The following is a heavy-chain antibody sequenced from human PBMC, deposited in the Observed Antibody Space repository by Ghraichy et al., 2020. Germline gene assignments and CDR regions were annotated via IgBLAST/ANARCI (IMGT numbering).Heavy chain of an antibody. J-gene: IGHJ6*02. V-gene: IGHV4-59*01. CDR3: AGHQGANYYYYDIDV. Sequence: SQTLSLTCTVFGTSITYYYGSWIRQPPGKGLEWIGYIYSAGNTNYNPSLKSRVTISVDTSKNQFSLKLNSVTAADTAVYYCAGHQGANYYYYDIDVWGQGTTVTVAS. CDR1: GTSITYYY. D-gene: IGHD3-10*01. CDR2: IYSAGNT.